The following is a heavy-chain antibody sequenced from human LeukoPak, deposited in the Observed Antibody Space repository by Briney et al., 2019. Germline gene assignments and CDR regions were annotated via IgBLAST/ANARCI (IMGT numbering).Heavy chain of an antibody. V-gene: IGHV1-2*04. Sequence: ASVKVSCKASGYIFSGCYMPWVRQAPGQGLEWVGRINPDTGDPNYARKFRGWVTITTDTSISSGYMELSRLKSDDTAVYYCVTGDYFDYWGQGSLVIVSS. CDR3: VTGDYFDY. CDR1: GYIFSGCY. J-gene: IGHJ4*02. CDR2: INPDTGDP.